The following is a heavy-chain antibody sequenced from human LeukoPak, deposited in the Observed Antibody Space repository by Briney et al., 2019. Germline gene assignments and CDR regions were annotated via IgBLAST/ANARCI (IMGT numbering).Heavy chain of an antibody. Sequence: GGSLRLSCAASGLSISSDWMHWVRQVPGRGLVWVSRMNSDGSSTSYADSVKGRFTISRDNAKNTLYLQMNSLRAEDTAVYYCARGSYGYGNFDYWGQGTLVTVSS. CDR2: MNSDGSST. J-gene: IGHJ4*02. CDR1: GLSISSDW. CDR3: ARGSYGYGNFDY. D-gene: IGHD5-18*01. V-gene: IGHV3-74*01.